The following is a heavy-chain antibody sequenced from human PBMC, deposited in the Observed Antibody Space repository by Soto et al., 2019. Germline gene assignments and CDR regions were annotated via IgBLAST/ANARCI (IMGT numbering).Heavy chain of an antibody. D-gene: IGHD3-22*01. CDR1: GFRFSGYG. CDR3: ARFLGDDSSGSFDY. Sequence: QVQLVESGGGVVQPGRSLRLSCAASGFRFSGYGMHWVRQAPGKGLEWVAVIWYDASKKYYVDSVKGRFTISRDNSKSTLYLQMDSLRAEDMAVYYCARFLGDDSSGSFDYWGQGTLVTVSS. V-gene: IGHV3-33*01. CDR2: IWYDASKK. J-gene: IGHJ4*02.